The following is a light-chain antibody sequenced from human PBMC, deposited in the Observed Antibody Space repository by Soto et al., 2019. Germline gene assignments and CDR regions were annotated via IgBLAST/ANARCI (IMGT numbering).Light chain of an antibody. Sequence: QSVLTQPPSASGTPGQRVTISCSGSSSNIGSNYVYWYQQVPGTAPKLLIYRNNQRPPGVPDRFSGSKSVTSASLSITGLRSEDEADYDCAACDDSLSAYVIFGGGTQLTVL. V-gene: IGLV1-47*01. CDR2: RNN. CDR3: AACDDSLSAYVI. J-gene: IGLJ2*01. CDR1: SSNIGSNY.